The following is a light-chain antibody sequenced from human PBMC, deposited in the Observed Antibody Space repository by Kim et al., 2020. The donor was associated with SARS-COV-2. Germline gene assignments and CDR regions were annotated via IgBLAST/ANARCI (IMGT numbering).Light chain of an antibody. CDR2: GAS. V-gene: IGKV1-17*01. J-gene: IGKJ5*01. Sequence: DIQMTQSPSSLSASVGDRVTITCRAGQDIRNDLGWYQQNPGRAPKRLIYGASSLQSGVPSRFSGSGSGTEFTLTISSLQPEDFATYFCLQHNTNPITFGQGTRLEIK. CDR3: LQHNTNPIT. CDR1: QDIRND.